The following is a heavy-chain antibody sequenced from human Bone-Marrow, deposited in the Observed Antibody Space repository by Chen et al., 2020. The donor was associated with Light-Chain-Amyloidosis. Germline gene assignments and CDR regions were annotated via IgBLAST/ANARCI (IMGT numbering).Heavy chain of an antibody. J-gene: IGHJ3*02. CDR2: IYWNDDK. Sequence: ESGPTLVKPTQTLTLTCTFSGFSLTTSGVGVGWIRQPPGKALEWLTLIYWNDDKRYSPSLKSRLTITKDTSKNQVVLTMTNMDPVDTGTYYCVHKKYSDSSDYPRKPFDIWGQGTMVTVSS. D-gene: IGHD3-22*01. CDR1: GFSLTTSGVG. CDR3: VHKKYSDSSDYPRKPFDI. V-gene: IGHV2-5*04.